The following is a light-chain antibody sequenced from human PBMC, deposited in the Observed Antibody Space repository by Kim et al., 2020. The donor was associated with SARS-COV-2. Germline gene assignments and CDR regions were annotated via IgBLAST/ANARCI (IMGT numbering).Light chain of an antibody. CDR3: QQYGSSPRG. CDR1: QSVSSSY. J-gene: IGKJ5*01. V-gene: IGKV3-20*01. CDR2: GAS. Sequence: EIVLTQYPGTLSLSPGERATLSCRASQSVSSSYLAWYQQKPGQAPRLLIYGASSRATGIPDRFSGSGSGTDFTLTISRLEPEDFAVYYCQQYGSSPRGFVQGTRLEIK.